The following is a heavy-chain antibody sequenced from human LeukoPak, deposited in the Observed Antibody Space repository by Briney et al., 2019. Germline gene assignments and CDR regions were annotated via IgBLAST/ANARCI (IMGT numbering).Heavy chain of an antibody. V-gene: IGHV3-23*01. D-gene: IGHD6-13*01. CDR2: ISGSGGST. CDR1: GFTFSSYA. Sequence: SGGSLRLSCAASGFTFSSYAMSWVRQAPGKGLEWVSAISGSGGSTYYADSVKGRFTISRDNSKNTLYPQMNSLRAEDTAVYYCALSSWYVILSAFDYWGQGTLVTVSS. J-gene: IGHJ4*02. CDR3: ALSSWYVILSAFDY.